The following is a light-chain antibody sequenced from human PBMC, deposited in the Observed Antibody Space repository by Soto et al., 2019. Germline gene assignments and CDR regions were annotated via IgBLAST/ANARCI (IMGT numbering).Light chain of an antibody. CDR3: QQYGSSPLLT. Sequence: EIMLTQSPGTLSLSPGERATLSCRASQSVSSTNLAWYQQKPGQAPRRLIYGASSRATGIPDRFSGSGSGTDFTLTISRLEPEDFVVYYCQQYGSSPLLTFGGGTKVEIK. CDR2: GAS. J-gene: IGKJ4*01. V-gene: IGKV3-20*01. CDR1: QSVSSTN.